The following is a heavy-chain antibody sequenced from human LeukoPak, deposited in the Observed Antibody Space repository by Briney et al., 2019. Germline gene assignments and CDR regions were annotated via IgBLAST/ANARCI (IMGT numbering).Heavy chain of an antibody. CDR1: GFTLSDYY. CDR3: AGGIVATIYNY. CDR2: ISSSSSYT. Sequence: GGSLRLSCAASGFTLSDYYMSWIRQAPGKGLEWVSYISSSSSYTNYADSVKGRFTISRDNAKNSLYLQMNSLRAEDTAVYYCAGGIVATIYNYWGQGTLVTVSS. J-gene: IGHJ4*02. D-gene: IGHD5-12*01. V-gene: IGHV3-11*06.